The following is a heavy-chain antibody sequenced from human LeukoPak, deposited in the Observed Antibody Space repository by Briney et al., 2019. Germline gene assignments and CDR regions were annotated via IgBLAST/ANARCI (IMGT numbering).Heavy chain of an antibody. V-gene: IGHV3-66*01. Sequence: GGSLTLSCPASRFTVSSNYISWVRQAPGKGLEWVSVIYSGGTTYYADSVKGRFTNSRDNSKNTLHLQMNSLRAEDTAVYYCARDQYSYAHAAHWGQGTLVTVSS. CDR3: ARDQYSYAHAAH. D-gene: IGHD5-18*01. CDR2: IYSGGTT. CDR1: RFTVSSNY. J-gene: IGHJ4*02.